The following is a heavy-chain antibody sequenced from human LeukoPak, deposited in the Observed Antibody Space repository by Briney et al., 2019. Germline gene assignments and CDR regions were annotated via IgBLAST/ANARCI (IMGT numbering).Heavy chain of an antibody. V-gene: IGHV4-34*01. D-gene: IGHD3-9*01. CDR3: ARGRPSDILTGYFTPFDY. CDR2: INHSGST. CDR1: GGSFSGYY. J-gene: IGHJ4*02. Sequence: PSETPSLTCAVYGGSFSGYYWSWIRQPPGKGLEWIGEINHSGSTNYNPSLKSRVTISVDTSKNQFSLKLSSVTAADTAVYYCARGRPSDILTGYFTPFDYWGQGTLVTVSS.